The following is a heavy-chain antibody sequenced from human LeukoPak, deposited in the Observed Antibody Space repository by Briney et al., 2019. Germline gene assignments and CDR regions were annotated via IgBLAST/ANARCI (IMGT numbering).Heavy chain of an antibody. CDR3: ARDGDNGYNPPDWVFDY. V-gene: IGHV3-48*03. D-gene: IGHD5-24*01. CDR1: GFTFSSYE. J-gene: IGHJ4*02. CDR2: ISSSGSTI. Sequence: GGSLRLSCAASGFTFSSYEMNWVRQAPGKGLEWVSYISSSGSTIYYADSVKGRFTISRDNAKNSLYLQMNSLRAEDTAVYYCARDGDNGYNPPDWVFDYWGQGTLVTVSS.